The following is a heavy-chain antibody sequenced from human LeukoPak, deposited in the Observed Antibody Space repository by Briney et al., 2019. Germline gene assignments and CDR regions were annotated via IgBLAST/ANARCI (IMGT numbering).Heavy chain of an antibody. CDR3: ASGGYYDSSGYQKRRCYNWFDP. J-gene: IGHJ5*02. Sequence: SETLSLTCTVSGGSISSYYWSWIRQPAGKGLEWIGRIYTSGSTNYNPSLKSRVTMSVDTSKNQFSLKLSSVTAADTAVYYCASGGYYDSSGYQKRRCYNWFDPWGQGTLVTVSS. CDR2: IYTSGST. V-gene: IGHV4-4*07. CDR1: GGSISSYY. D-gene: IGHD3-22*01.